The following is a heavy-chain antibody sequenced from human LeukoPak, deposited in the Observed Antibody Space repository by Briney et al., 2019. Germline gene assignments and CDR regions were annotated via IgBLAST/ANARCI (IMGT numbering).Heavy chain of an antibody. Sequence: SETLSLTCAVYGGSFSGHYWSWIRQPPGKGLEWIGEINHRGGTNYNPSLKSRVTMSVDTSTNQFSLKLISVTAADTAVYYCARGTEGDGYNLDYWGQGTLVTVSS. J-gene: IGHJ4*02. CDR2: INHRGGT. CDR1: GGSFSGHY. CDR3: ARGTEGDGYNLDY. D-gene: IGHD5-24*01. V-gene: IGHV4-34*01.